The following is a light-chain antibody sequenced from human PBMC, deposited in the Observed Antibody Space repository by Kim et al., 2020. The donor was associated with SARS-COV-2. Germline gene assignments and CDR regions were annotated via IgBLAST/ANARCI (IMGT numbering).Light chain of an antibody. CDR1: QSVSSSS. CDR3: QQYGTSPRT. CDR2: AAS. J-gene: IGKJ2*01. V-gene: IGKV3-20*01. Sequence: LSPGERATLSCRASQSVSSSSLAWYQQKPGQAPRLLIYAASGRATGTPDRFSGSGSGTDFTLTISRLEPEDFAVYYCQQYGTSPRTFGQGTKLEI.